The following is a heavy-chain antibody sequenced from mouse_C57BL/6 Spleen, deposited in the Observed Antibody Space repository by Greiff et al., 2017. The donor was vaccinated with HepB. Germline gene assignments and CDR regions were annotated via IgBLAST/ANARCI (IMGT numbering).Heavy chain of an antibody. CDR3: ATTVVATEYFDY. J-gene: IGHJ2*01. D-gene: IGHD1-1*01. CDR2: IYPGDGDT. Sequence: VQLQQSGPELVKPGASVKISCKASGYAFSSSWMNWVKQRPGKGLEWIGRIYPGDGDTNYNGKFKGKATLTADKSSSTAYMQLSSLTSEDSAVYFCATTVVATEYFDYWGQGTTLTVSS. CDR1: GYAFSSSW. V-gene: IGHV1-82*01.